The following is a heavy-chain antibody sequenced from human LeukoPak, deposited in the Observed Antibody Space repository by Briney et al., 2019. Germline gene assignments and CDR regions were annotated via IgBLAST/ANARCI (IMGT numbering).Heavy chain of an antibody. CDR1: GGSFSRYY. CDR2: IDHRGDT. V-gene: IGHV4-34*01. Sequence: SDTQSLTCAVYGGSFSRYYWSWIRQSAGKGLDWIAEIDHRGDTNYNPSVKSRVTISVDTSKNQFSLKVRSLSAADTAVYYCARGATISETGYFDFWGEGTLVTVSS. D-gene: IGHD5-24*01. J-gene: IGHJ4*03. CDR3: ARGATISETGYFDF.